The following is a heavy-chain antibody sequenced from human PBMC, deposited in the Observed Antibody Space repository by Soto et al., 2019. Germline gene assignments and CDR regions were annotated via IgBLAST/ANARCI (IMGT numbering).Heavy chain of an antibody. Sequence: SETLSLTCTVSGGSIGSYYWSWIRQPPGKGLEWIGYIYYSGSTNYNPSLKSRVTISVDTSKNQFSLKLSSVTAADTAVYYCARDSRTLRSAYMNWFDPWGQGTLVTVSS. D-gene: IGHD3-3*01. CDR3: ARDSRTLRSAYMNWFDP. V-gene: IGHV4-59*01. CDR2: IYYSGST. CDR1: GGSIGSYY. J-gene: IGHJ5*02.